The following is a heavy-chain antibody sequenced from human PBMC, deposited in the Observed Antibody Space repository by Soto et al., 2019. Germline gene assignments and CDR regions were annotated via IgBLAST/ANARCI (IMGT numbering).Heavy chain of an antibody. J-gene: IGHJ6*03. V-gene: IGHV1-18*04. Sequence: QVELVQSGVEVKKPGASVKVSCKASGYTITNHGLSWVRQAPGQGLEWMGWISASNGDTNYAQKFLGRVSVTTDTSTSLGYMEVRSLKSEEPAVYYCARMVRRSKLDHYYYMDVWGKGTTVILSS. CDR2: ISASNGDT. CDR1: GYTITNHG. CDR3: ARMVRRSKLDHYYYMDV. D-gene: IGHD3-10*01.